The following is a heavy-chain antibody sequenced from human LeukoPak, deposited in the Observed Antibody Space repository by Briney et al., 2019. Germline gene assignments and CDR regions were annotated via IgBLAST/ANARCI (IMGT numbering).Heavy chain of an antibody. CDR2: ISYDGSNK. Sequence: GGSLRLSCAASGFTFSSYGMHWVRQAPGKGLEWVAVISYDGSNKYYADSVKGRFTISRDNSKNTLYLQMNSLRAEDTAVYYCANVMVRGVIDLPSGYWGQGTLVTVSS. CDR1: GFTFSSYG. CDR3: ANVMVRGVIDLPSGY. V-gene: IGHV3-30*18. J-gene: IGHJ4*02. D-gene: IGHD3-10*01.